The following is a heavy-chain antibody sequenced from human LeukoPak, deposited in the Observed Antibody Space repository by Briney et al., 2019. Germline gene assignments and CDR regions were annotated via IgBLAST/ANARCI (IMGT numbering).Heavy chain of an antibody. D-gene: IGHD3-16*01. V-gene: IGHV4-61*02. J-gene: IGHJ5*02. CDR1: GDSISSGNYF. CDR3: ARDRQLGWFGP. CDR2: IHSDGLA. Sequence: SETLSLTCTVSGDSISSGNYFWAWIRQSAGKGLEWIGRIHSDGLANYNPSLRSRVTISVDTSNNQFSLKVKSVTAADTATYYCARDRQLGWFGPWGQGILVTISS.